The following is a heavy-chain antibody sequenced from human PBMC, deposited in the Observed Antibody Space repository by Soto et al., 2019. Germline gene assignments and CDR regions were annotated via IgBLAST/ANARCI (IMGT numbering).Heavy chain of an antibody. D-gene: IGHD6-13*01. CDR1: GGSISSSNW. J-gene: IGHJ4*02. V-gene: IGHV4-4*02. CDR2: IYHSGST. CDR3: ARERIAAAGPRLFDY. Sequence: SETLSLTCAVSGGSISSSNWWSWVRQPPGKGLEWIGEIYHSGSTNYNPSLKSRVTISVDKSKNQFSLKLSSVTAADTAVYYCARERIAAAGPRLFDYWGQGTLVTVSS.